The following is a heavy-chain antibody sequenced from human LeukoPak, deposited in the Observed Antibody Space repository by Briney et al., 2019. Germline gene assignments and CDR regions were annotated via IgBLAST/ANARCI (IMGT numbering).Heavy chain of an antibody. V-gene: IGHV1-69*01. Sequence: SVKVSCKASGGTFSSYAISWVRQAPGQGLEWMGGIIPIFGTASYAQKFQGRVTITADESTSTAYMELSSLRSEDTAVYYCARVYSSGWGFDYWGQGTLVTVSS. CDR1: GGTFSSYA. J-gene: IGHJ4*02. CDR2: IIPIFGTA. CDR3: ARVYSSGWGFDY. D-gene: IGHD6-19*01.